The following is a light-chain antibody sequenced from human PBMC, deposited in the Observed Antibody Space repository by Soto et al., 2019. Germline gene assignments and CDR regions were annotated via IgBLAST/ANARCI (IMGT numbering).Light chain of an antibody. CDR3: TSYAGRNNFIYV. J-gene: IGLJ1*01. CDR2: EVS. Sequence: QSALTQPPSASGSPGQSVTISCTGTSSDVGGYNYVSWYQQHPGKAPKLMIYEVSKRPSGVPDRFSGSKSGNTASLTVSGLQAEDEADYYCTSYAGRNNFIYVFGTGTKVTVL. V-gene: IGLV2-8*01. CDR1: SSDVGGYNY.